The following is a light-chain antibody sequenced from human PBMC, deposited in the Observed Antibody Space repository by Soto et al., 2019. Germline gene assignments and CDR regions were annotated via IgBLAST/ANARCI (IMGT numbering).Light chain of an antibody. CDR2: GTF. CDR1: QGIGTE. CDR3: LQDYYYPRT. J-gene: IGKJ1*01. Sequence: AIQMTQSPSSLSASVGDRVTITCRASQGIGTELGWYQQRPGKAPKLLIYGTFTLQDGVPSRFSGSGSDTDFTLPISRLQPEDFATYYCLQDYYYPRTFGQGTKVYIK. V-gene: IGKV1-6*01.